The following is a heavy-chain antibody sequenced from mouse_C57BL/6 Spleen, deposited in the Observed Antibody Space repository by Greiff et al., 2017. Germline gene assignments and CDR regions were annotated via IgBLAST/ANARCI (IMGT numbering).Heavy chain of an antibody. CDR2: IYPRDGST. V-gene: IGHV1-85*01. CDR3: TREDYRGYFDV. D-gene: IGHD2-12*01. CDR1: GYTFTSYD. J-gene: IGHJ1*03. Sequence: QVQLQQSGPELVKPGASVKLSCKASGYTFTSYDINWVKQRPGQGLEWIGLIYPRDGSTKYNEKFKGKATLTVDTSSSTAYMELHSLTSEDSAVYFCTREDYRGYFDVWGKGTTVTVSS.